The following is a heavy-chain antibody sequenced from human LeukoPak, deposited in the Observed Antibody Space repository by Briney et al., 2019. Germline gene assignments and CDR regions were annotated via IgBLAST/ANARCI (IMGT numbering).Heavy chain of an antibody. CDR3: TRGPPNWGYDS. CDR1: GYTFVSYD. J-gene: IGHJ4*02. Sequence: GASVKVSCKASGYTFVSYDINWVRQATGQGPEWMGWMSPKSGNTGYAQKFQGRVTMTGDTSINTAYMELSGLISEDTAVYYCTRGPPNWGYDSWGQGTLVTVSS. V-gene: IGHV1-8*01. CDR2: MSPKSGNT. D-gene: IGHD7-27*01.